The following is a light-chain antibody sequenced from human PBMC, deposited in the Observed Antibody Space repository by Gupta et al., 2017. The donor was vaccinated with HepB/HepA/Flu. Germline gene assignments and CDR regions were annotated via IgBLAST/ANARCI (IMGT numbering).Light chain of an antibody. V-gene: IGLV3-1*01. J-gene: IGLJ2*01. CDR2: QDH. CDR3: QAWFGSTAI. CDR1: RLGDKF. Sequence: SSELVQTASVSVSAGQTVTITCSGDRLGDKFTSWYQQRPGQSHQLVIYQDHKRPSGIPERFSASNSGSTATLTISETQAMDEAEYFCQAWFGSTAIFGGGTKLTVL.